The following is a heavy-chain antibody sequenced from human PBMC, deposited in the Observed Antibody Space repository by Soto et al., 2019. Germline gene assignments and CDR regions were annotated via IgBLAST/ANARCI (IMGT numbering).Heavy chain of an antibody. D-gene: IGHD5-12*01. J-gene: IGHJ4*02. Sequence: EVQLVESGGGLIQPGGSLRLSCAASGFTISRNYMSWVRQAPGKGLEWVSVIYSAGNTDYADSVKGRFSISRDNSKNTVYLQMNSLRVEDTAVYYCARGRDGYNFLYEPTWGQGTLVTVAS. CDR1: GFTISRNY. CDR3: ARGRDGYNFLYEPT. CDR2: IYSAGNT. V-gene: IGHV3-53*01.